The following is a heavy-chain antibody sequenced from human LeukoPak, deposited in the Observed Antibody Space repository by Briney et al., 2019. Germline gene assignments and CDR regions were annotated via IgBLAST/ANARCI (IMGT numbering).Heavy chain of an antibody. J-gene: IGHJ4*02. CDR2: IYSGGST. D-gene: IGHD2-21*01. Sequence: GGSLRLSCAASGFTVSSNYMSWVRQAPGKGLEWVSVIYSGGSTYYADSVKGRFTISRDNSKNTLYLQTNSLRAEDTAVYYCAREYCGGDCYDYWGQGTLATVSS. CDR1: GFTVSSNY. CDR3: AREYCGGDCYDY. V-gene: IGHV3-53*01.